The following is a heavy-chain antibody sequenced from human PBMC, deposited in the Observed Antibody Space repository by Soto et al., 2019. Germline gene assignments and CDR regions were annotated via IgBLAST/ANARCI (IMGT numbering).Heavy chain of an antibody. V-gene: IGHV1-3*01. Sequence: ASVKVSCKASGYTFTSYAMHWVRQAPGQRLEWMGWINAGNGNTKYSQKFQGRVTITRDTSASTAYMELSSLRSEDTAVHYCAREYNWNYGATHAFDIWGQGTMVTVSS. CDR2: INAGNGNT. D-gene: IGHD1-7*01. CDR1: GYTFTSYA. CDR3: AREYNWNYGATHAFDI. J-gene: IGHJ3*02.